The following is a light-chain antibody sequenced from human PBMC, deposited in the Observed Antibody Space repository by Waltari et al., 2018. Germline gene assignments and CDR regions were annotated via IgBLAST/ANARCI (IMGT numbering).Light chain of an antibody. J-gene: IGKJ1*01. CDR1: QSITNW. CDR3: QQYDNYWT. CDR2: KAS. Sequence: DIQMTQSPSTLSASVVDRVTITCRASQSITNWLARYQQKPGKAPKLLTYKASNLESRVPSRLSGSGSGTEFTLTISSLQPDDFATYYCQQYDNYWTFGQGTKVEIK. V-gene: IGKV1-5*03.